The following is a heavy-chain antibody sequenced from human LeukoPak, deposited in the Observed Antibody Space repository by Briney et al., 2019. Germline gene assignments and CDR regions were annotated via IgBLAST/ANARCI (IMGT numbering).Heavy chain of an antibody. J-gene: IGHJ4*02. D-gene: IGHD3-10*01. Sequence: GGSLRLSCVASGFSFSYYTMHWVRQAPGKGLEWVAVISYNGANKYYADSVKGRFTISRDNSKNTLYLQMNSLRAEDTAVYYCAKDANYYGSGSYSWGQGTLVTVSS. CDR2: ISYNGANK. CDR1: GFSFSYYT. V-gene: IGHV3-30-3*01. CDR3: AKDANYYGSGSYS.